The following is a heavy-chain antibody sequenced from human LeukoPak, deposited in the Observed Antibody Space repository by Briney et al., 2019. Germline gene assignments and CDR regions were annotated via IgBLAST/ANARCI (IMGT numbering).Heavy chain of an antibody. J-gene: IGHJ4*02. V-gene: IGHV4-39*01. CDR1: GGSISSSSYY. D-gene: IGHD2-2*01. CDR2: IYYSGST. CDR3: ARPLVPAATTGFDY. Sequence: SETLSLTCTVSGGSISSSSYYWGWIRQPPGKGLEWIGSIYYSGSTYYNPSLKSRVTISVDTSKNQFSLKLSSVTAADTAVYYCARPLVPAATTGFDYWGQGTLVTVSS.